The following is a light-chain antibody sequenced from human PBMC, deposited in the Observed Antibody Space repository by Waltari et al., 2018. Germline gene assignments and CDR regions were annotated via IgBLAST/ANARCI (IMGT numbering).Light chain of an antibody. CDR2: GAS. Sequence: EIVLTQSPGTLSLSPGERATLSCRASQTVGANYLAWFQQKPGQAPRFLIYGASSRATSIPDRFSGSGSGTDFTLTISRLEPEDFAMYYCQQYVSSPLTFGGGTKVEIK. CDR1: QTVGANY. J-gene: IGKJ4*01. V-gene: IGKV3-20*01. CDR3: QQYVSSPLT.